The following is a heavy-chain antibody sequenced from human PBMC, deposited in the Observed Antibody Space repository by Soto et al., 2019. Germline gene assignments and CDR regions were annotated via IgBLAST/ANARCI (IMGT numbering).Heavy chain of an antibody. V-gene: IGHV4-31*03. D-gene: IGHD6-13*01. CDR3: ARAPNSWYLYFDD. Sequence: SQTLSLTCTVSGGSLSSGGNYCSWIRQHPGKGLEWIGHIYYSGSTYYNPSLKSRVTISVDTSKNQFSLKLSSVTAADTAVYFCARAPNSWYLYFDDWGQG. CDR1: GGSLSSGGNY. J-gene: IGHJ4*02. CDR2: IYYSGST.